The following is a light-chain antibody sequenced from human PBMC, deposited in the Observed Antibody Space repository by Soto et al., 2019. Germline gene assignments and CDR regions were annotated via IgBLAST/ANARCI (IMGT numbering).Light chain of an antibody. V-gene: IGKV3-20*01. CDR2: GAS. J-gene: IGKJ2*01. CDR1: ETVAGSY. CDR3: QQFAGSPYT. Sequence: EIVMTQSPATLSVSPGERATLSCRASETVAGSYLAWYQQKPGQAPRLLIHGASTRATGIADRFSGSGSGTDFTLTISRLEPEDFAVFYYQQFAGSPYTFGQGTKVDIK.